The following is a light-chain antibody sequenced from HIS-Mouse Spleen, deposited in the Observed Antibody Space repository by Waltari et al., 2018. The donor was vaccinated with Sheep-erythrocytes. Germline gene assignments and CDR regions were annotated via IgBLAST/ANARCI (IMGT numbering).Light chain of an antibody. Sequence: DIVMTQSPLSLPVTPGEPASISCRSSQSLLHSNGYNYLDWYLQTPGQSPQLLIYLGSNRASGVPDRVSGSGSGTDFTLKISRVEAEDVGVYYCMQALQTPWTFGQGTKVEIK. J-gene: IGKJ1*01. CDR3: MQALQTPWT. CDR2: LGS. V-gene: IGKV2-28*01. CDR1: QSLLHSNGYNY.